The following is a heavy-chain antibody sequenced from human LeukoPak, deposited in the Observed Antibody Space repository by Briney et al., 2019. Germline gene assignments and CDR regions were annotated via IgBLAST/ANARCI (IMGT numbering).Heavy chain of an antibody. CDR1: GFTFSSYS. CDR2: ISSSSSYI. CDR3: ARGTPWFDP. Sequence: PGGSLRLSCAASGFTFSSYSMNWVRQAPGKGLEWVSSISSSSSYIYYADSVKGRFTISRDNTKNSLYLQINSLRAEDTAVYYCARGTPWFDPWGQGTLVTVSS. J-gene: IGHJ5*02. V-gene: IGHV3-21*01.